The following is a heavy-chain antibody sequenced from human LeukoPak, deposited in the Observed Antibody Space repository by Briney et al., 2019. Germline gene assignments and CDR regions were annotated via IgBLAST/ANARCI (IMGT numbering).Heavy chain of an antibody. Sequence: GGSLRLSCAASGFTFSSYAMSWVRQAPGKGLEWVSSISSSSSYIYYADSVKGRFTISRDNAKNSLYLQMNSLRAEDTAVYYCARGVYSSGWYGFDYWGQGTLVTVSS. CDR3: ARGVYSSGWYGFDY. J-gene: IGHJ4*02. CDR1: GFTFSSYA. V-gene: IGHV3-21*01. CDR2: ISSSSSYI. D-gene: IGHD6-19*01.